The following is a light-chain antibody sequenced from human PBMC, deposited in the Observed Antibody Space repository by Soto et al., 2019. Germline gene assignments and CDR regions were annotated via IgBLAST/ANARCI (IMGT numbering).Light chain of an antibody. CDR3: QQGYRSPFT. Sequence: DIVLTQSPASLDVSLGERVTINCKSSQSLFFTSNKKNSLAWYQQKPGQPPKLIIYWGSSRESGVPARFRGAGSATDFTLTISSLQAEYVAVYYCQQGYRSPFTFGQGTKVGIK. CDR1: QSLFFTSNKKNS. V-gene: IGKV4-1*01. CDR2: WGS. J-gene: IGKJ2*01.